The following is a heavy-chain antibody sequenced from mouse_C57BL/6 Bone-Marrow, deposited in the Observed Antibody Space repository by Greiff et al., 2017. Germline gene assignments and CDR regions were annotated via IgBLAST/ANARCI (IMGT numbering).Heavy chain of an antibody. D-gene: IGHD1-1*01. Sequence: VHVKQSGAELVRPGASVKLSCTASGFNIKDDYMHWVKQRPEQGLEWIGWIAPENGDTEYASKFQGRATLTADTSSNTAYLQLSSLTSYDTAVYYCTLLLEDYWGQGTSVTVSS. CDR1: GFNIKDDY. J-gene: IGHJ4*01. CDR2: IAPENGDT. V-gene: IGHV14-4*01. CDR3: TLLLEDY.